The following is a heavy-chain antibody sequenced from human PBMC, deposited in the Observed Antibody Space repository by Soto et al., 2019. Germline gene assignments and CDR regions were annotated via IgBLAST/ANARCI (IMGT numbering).Heavy chain of an antibody. D-gene: IGHD6-19*01. J-gene: IGHJ4*02. CDR1: GFTFSSYA. CDR2: ISYDGSNK. V-gene: IGHV3-30-3*01. Sequence: QVQLVESGGGVVQPGRSLRLSCAASGFTFSSYAMHWVRQAPGKGLEWVAVISYDGSNKYYADSVKGRFTISRDNSKNTLYLQMNSLRAEDTAVYYCARDRYSSGWYGFDYWGQGTLVTVSS. CDR3: ARDRYSSGWYGFDY.